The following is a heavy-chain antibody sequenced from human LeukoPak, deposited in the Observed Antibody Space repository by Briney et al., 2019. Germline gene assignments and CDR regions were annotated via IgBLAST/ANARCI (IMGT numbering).Heavy chain of an antibody. V-gene: IGHV3-48*03. J-gene: IGHJ4*02. Sequence: PGGSLRLSCAASGFTFSSYEMNWVRQAPGKGLEWVSYISSSGSTIYYADSVKGRFTISRDNAKNSLYLQMNSLRAEDTAVYYCARESGSGWRFFDYWGQGTLVTVSS. CDR2: ISSSGSTI. CDR3: ARESGSGWRFFDY. D-gene: IGHD6-19*01. CDR1: GFTFSSYE.